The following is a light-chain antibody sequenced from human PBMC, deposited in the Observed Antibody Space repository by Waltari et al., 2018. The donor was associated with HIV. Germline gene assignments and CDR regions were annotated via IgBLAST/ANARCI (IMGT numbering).Light chain of an antibody. CDR2: EDN. CDR3: QSRDRDIVI. Sequence: SYELTQPPSLSVSPGHTAVITCSGHDLYKQYVCWYQLKTGQPPLLIIYEDNKRPSGIPERFSGSNSGNTSTLTVTMTQSVDEAEYSCQSRDRDIVIFGRGTKLIVL. V-gene: IGLV3-1*01. CDR1: DLYKQY. J-gene: IGLJ2*01.